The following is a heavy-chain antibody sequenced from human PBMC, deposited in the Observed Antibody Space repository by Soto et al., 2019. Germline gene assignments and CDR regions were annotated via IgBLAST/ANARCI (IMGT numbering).Heavy chain of an antibody. J-gene: IGHJ4*02. D-gene: IGHD7-27*01. CDR3: VRELGLAY. CDR1: GFTPSNYW. CDR2: INKDGSQK. V-gene: IGHV3-7*03. Sequence: GGSLRLSCAASGFTPSNYWMTWVRQAPGKGLEWVANINKDGSQKNYVDSVKGRFTIARDNGQNSLSLQINSLRVEDTAVYYCVRELGLAYWGQGALVTVSS.